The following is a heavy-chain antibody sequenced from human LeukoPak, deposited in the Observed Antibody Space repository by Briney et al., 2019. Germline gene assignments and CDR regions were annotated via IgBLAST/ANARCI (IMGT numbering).Heavy chain of an antibody. V-gene: IGHV3-9*01. D-gene: IGHD5-12*01. Sequence: GGSLRLSCAASGFTFDDYSMHWVRQAPGKGLEWVSGISWNSGSAGYADSVKGRFTISRDSAKDSLYLQMNSLRTEDTALYYCAKDRTYSAYAALDYWGQGTLVTVSS. CDR1: GFTFDDYS. CDR3: AKDRTYSAYAALDY. CDR2: ISWNSGSA. J-gene: IGHJ4*02.